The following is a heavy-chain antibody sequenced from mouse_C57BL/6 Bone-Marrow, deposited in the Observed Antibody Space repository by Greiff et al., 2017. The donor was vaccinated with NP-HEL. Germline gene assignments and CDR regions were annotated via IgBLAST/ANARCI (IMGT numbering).Heavy chain of an antibody. CDR3: ARELPWDFDY. V-gene: IGHV1-64*01. Sequence: QVQLKQPGAELVKPGASVKLSCKASGYTFTSYWMHWVKQRPGQGLEWIGMIHPNSGSTNYNEKFKSKATLTVDKSSSTAYMQLSSLTSEDSAVYYCARELPWDFDYWGQGTTLTVSS. D-gene: IGHD2-12*01. J-gene: IGHJ2*01. CDR2: IHPNSGST. CDR1: GYTFTSYW.